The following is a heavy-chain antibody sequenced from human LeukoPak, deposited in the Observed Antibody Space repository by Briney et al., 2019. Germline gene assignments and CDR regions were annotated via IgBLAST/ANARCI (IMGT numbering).Heavy chain of an antibody. J-gene: IGHJ4*02. CDR3: ARRRYSGSSQHFDY. CDR1: GFNFRTYW. V-gene: IGHV3-7*01. CDR2: IFQDGSEK. D-gene: IGHD1-26*01. Sequence: GGSLRLSCAASGFNFRTYWMSWVRQAPGKGLEWVANIFQDGSEKYYVDSVKGRFTISRDNAKNSLYLQMNSLRAEDTAVYYCARRRYSGSSQHFDYWGQGTLVTVSS.